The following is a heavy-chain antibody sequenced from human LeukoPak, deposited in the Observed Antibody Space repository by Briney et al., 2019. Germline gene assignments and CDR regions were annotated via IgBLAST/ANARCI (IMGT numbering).Heavy chain of an antibody. CDR2: IHQSGIT. CDR1: GDSINSGGFY. Sequence: SQTLSLTCNVSGDSINSGGFYWNWIRQPPGKGMEWIAYIHQSGITVSNPSLKSRLTLSLDASKNQFSLRLTSVTVADTAVYYCARDLEYCSTTSCFTWGQGTLVTVSS. J-gene: IGHJ5*02. D-gene: IGHD2-2*01. V-gene: IGHV4-30-2*01. CDR3: ARDLEYCSTTSCFT.